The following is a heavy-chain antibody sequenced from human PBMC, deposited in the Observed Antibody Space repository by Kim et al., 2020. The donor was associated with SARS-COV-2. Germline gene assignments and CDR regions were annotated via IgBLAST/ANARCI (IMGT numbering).Heavy chain of an antibody. D-gene: IGHD1-26*01. Sequence: GGSLRLSCAASGFTISDAWMSWVRQAPGKGLEWVGRIRSTTDGGTTEYAAPVKGRFTISRDDSTNKLFLQMSSLKTEDTALYYCTRWNSGNYYDASWGQGTLVTVSS. CDR1: GFTISDAW. CDR3: TRWNSGNYYDAS. CDR2: IRSTTDGGTT. V-gene: IGHV3-15*01. J-gene: IGHJ5*02.